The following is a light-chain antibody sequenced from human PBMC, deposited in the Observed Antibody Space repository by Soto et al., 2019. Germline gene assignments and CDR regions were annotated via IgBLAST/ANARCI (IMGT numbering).Light chain of an antibody. CDR3: QVYNNWPPYT. CDR1: QSVSRN. J-gene: IGKJ2*01. Sequence: EILMTQSPATLSVSPGERATISCRASQSVSRNLAWYQQKRGQAPRLLIYDASTRATGIPARFSGSGSGTEVTLTISSLQSEDFGVYYCQVYNNWPPYTFGQGTKLEIK. CDR2: DAS. V-gene: IGKV3-15*01.